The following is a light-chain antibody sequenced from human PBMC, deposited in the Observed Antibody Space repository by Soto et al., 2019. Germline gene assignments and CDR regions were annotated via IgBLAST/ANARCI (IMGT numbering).Light chain of an antibody. Sequence: QSALTQPRSVSGSPGQSVTISCTGLSSDVAIHNRVSWYQQPPGTAPRLIIYEVSNRPSGVPGRFSGSRSGNTASLAISGLQAEDEADYYCCSYAGGHTWVFGTGTKVTVL. CDR3: CSYAGGHTWV. CDR1: SSDVAIHNR. CDR2: EVS. J-gene: IGLJ1*01. V-gene: IGLV2-18*02.